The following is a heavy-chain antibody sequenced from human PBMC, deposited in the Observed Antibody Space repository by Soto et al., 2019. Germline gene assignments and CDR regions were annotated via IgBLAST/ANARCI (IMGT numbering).Heavy chain of an antibody. CDR3: ARVSRYYYGSGRAAALDWFDP. CDR2: INAGNGNT. J-gene: IGHJ5*02. CDR1: GYTFTSYA. V-gene: IGHV1-3*01. Sequence: QVQLVQSGAEVKKPGASVKVSCKASGYTFTSYAMHWVRQAPGQRLEWMGWINAGNGNTKYSQKFQGRVTITRDTSASTAYMELSSLRSEDTAVYYCARVSRYYYGSGRAAALDWFDPWGRGTLVTVSS. D-gene: IGHD3-10*01.